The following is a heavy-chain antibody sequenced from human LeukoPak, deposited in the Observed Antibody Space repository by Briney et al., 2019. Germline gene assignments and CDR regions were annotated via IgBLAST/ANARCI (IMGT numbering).Heavy chain of an antibody. CDR3: AKAGSIRFDY. CDR1: GFTVSSNY. V-gene: IGHV3-23*01. CDR2: ISGSSGSNT. D-gene: IGHD1-26*01. J-gene: IGHJ4*02. Sequence: GGSLRLSCAASGFTVSSNYMSWVRQGPGKGLEWVSGISGSSGSNTYYADSVKGRFTISRDNSKNTLYLQIYSLRAEDTAVYYCAKAGSIRFDYWGRGTLVTVSS.